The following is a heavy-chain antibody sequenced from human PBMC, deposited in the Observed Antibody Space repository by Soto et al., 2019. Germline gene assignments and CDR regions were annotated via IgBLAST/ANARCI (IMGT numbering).Heavy chain of an antibody. D-gene: IGHD3-16*01. J-gene: IGHJ3*02. V-gene: IGHV3-64D*08. Sequence: VGSLRLSCSASGFTFSSYAMHWVRQAPGKGLEYVSAISSNGGSTYYADSVKGRFTISRDNSKNTLYLQMSSLRAEDTAVYYCVNEPTPHPGGDAFDIWGQGTMVTVSS. CDR1: GFTFSSYA. CDR3: VNEPTPHPGGDAFDI. CDR2: ISSNGGST.